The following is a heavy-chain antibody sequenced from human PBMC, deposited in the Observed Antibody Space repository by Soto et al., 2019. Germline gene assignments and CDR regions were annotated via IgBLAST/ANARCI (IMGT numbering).Heavy chain of an antibody. CDR1: GYTFTSYG. J-gene: IGHJ3*02. CDR2: ISAYNGNT. Sequence: QVQLVQSGAEVKKPGASVKVSCKASGYTFTSYGISWVRQAPGQGLEWMGWISAYNGNTNYAQKLQGRVTMTTDTSTSTAYMELSSLRSEDTAIYFCAREGYTFGPGAVRCAFDIWGQGTLVTVSS. D-gene: IGHD1-1*01. V-gene: IGHV1-18*01. CDR3: AREGYTFGPGAVRCAFDI.